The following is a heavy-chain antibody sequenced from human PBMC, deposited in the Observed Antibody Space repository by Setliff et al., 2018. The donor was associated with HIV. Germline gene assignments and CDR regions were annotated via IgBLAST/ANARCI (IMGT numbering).Heavy chain of an antibody. J-gene: IGHJ4*02. CDR1: GFTFSSYA. CDR3: ARDVTGY. V-gene: IGHV3-23*01. CDR2: ISGSGGST. D-gene: IGHD3-16*01. Sequence: SLRRSCAASGFTFSSYAMRWVRQAPGKGLEWVSAISGSGGSTYYADSVNGRFTISRDNSKNTLYLQMNSLRAEDTAVYYCARDVTGYWGQGTLVTVSS.